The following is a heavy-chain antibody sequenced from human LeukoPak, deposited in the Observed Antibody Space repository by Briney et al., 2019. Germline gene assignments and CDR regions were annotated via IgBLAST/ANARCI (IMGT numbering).Heavy chain of an antibody. CDR3: ARVVTMVRGVIGAYYFDY. V-gene: IGHV4-59*01. J-gene: IGHJ4*02. D-gene: IGHD3-10*01. Sequence: SETLSLTCTVSGGSISSYYWSWIRQPPGKGLEWIGYIYYSGSTNYNPSLKSRVTISVDTSKNQFSLKLSSVTAADTAVYYCARVVTMVRGVIGAYYFDYWGQGTLVTVSS. CDR2: IYYSGST. CDR1: GGSISSYY.